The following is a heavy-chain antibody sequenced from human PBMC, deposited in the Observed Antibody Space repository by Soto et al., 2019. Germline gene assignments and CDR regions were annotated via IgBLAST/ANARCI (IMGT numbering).Heavy chain of an antibody. J-gene: IGHJ5*01. Sequence: EVQLLEAGGGLVQPGGSLRLSCAASGFSFHTFEMSWVRQAPGRGLEWVSFISDDGSRTYYADAVKGRFTISRDNSKYTLYFQMNSLTVEDTAVYACVKGGWLDFWGQGTLVTVSS. CDR3: VKGGWLDF. CDR2: ISDDGSRT. CDR1: GFSFHTFE. V-gene: IGHV3-23*01. D-gene: IGHD3-16*01.